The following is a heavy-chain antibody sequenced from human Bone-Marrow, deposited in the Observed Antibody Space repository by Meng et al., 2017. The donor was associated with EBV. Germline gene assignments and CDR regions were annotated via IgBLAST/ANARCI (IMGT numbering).Heavy chain of an antibody. CDR2: IYHSGST. Sequence: QLQLQESGPGVVKPPGTSSLTCACSGGSISSNNWWSWVRQPPGKGLECIGEIYHSGSTNYNPSLKSRVTISVDKSKNQFSLKLSSVTAADTAVYYCAKGGGYYYDSSGFHYDYWGQGTLVTVSS. CDR3: AKGGGYYYDSSGFHYDY. CDR1: GGSISSNNW. D-gene: IGHD3-22*01. V-gene: IGHV4-4*03. J-gene: IGHJ4*02.